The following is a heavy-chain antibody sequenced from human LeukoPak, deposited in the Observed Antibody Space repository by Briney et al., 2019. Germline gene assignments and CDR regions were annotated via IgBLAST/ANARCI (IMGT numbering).Heavy chain of an antibody. Sequence: GGSLRLSCAASGFTFSSNAMSWVRQAPGKGLEWVSAITGTDGKTYYADSVKGRFTISRDTSKNTLYLQMNSLRAEDTAIYYCAKLDAIDAFDMRGQGTMVTVSS. CDR3: AKLDAIDAFDM. CDR2: ITGTDGKT. CDR1: GFTFSSNA. J-gene: IGHJ3*02. V-gene: IGHV3-23*01.